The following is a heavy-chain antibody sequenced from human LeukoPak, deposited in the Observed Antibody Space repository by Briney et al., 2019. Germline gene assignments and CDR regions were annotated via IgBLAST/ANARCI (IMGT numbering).Heavy chain of an antibody. Sequence: ASAKVSCKASGGTFSSYAISWVRQAPGQGLEWMGGIIPIFGTANYAQKFQGRVTITADESTSTAYMELSSLRSEDTAVYYCARDSRYYDFWSGYFYYYYYGMDVWGQGTTVTVSS. J-gene: IGHJ6*02. CDR1: GGTFSSYA. CDR3: ARDSRYYDFWSGYFYYYYYGMDV. V-gene: IGHV1-69*01. D-gene: IGHD3-3*01. CDR2: IIPIFGTA.